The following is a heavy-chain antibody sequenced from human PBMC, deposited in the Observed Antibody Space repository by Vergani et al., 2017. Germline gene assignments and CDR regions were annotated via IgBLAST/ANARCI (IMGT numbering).Heavy chain of an antibody. CDR1: GASIRSSNYS. CDR3: ARHSXVEWLVKLGWIDP. Sequence: QLQLQESGPGLVKPSATLSLTCSVSGASIRSSNYSWGWIRQPPGKGLEWIASIYYSGSTSYNPSLKSRFIISVYTSKNKFSRKLCSVTAADTAVYFCARHSXVEWLVKLGWIDPWGQGILVTVSS. V-gene: IGHV4-39*01. J-gene: IGHJ5*02. CDR2: IYYSGST. D-gene: IGHD6-19*01.